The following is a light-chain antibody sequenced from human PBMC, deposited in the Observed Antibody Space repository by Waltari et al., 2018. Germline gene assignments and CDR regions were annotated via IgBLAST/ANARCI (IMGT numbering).Light chain of an antibody. J-gene: IGKJ1*01. CDR1: QTVTTN. CDR2: DTS. V-gene: IGKV3-15*01. CDR3: QQYNNWPLT. Sequence: EVVMTQSPATLSVSPGERVPLSCRASQTVTTNLTWYQQKPGQAPRLLIYDTSTRAPGFPARFSGSGSETEFTLIISSLQSEDFAVYYCQQYNNWPLTFGQGTRVEIK.